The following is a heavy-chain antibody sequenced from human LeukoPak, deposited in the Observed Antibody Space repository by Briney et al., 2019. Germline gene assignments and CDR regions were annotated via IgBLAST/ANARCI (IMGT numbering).Heavy chain of an antibody. CDR2: ISPYNGNT. Sequence: ASVKVSCKASGYTFTDYYMHWVRPAPGQGLERMGWISPYNGNTNYAQKLQGRVTMTTDTTTSTAYMELRSLRSDDTAVYYCASERSEGPSGPLDYWGQGTLVTVSS. D-gene: IGHD1-26*01. V-gene: IGHV1-18*04. CDR3: ASERSEGPSGPLDY. CDR1: GYTFTDYY. J-gene: IGHJ4*02.